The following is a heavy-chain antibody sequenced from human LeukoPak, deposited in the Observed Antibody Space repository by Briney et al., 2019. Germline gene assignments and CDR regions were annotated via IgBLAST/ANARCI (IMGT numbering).Heavy chain of an antibody. D-gene: IGHD6-13*01. Sequence: GESLKISCKGSGYRFISYWIGWVRQMPGKGLEWMGIIYPGGSDTRYSPSFQGQVTISADKSISTAYLQWSSLKASDTAMYYCARENSIAAAGLPYFDIWGQGTMVTVSS. V-gene: IGHV5-51*01. CDR2: IYPGGSDT. CDR3: ARENSIAAAGLPYFDI. J-gene: IGHJ3*02. CDR1: GYRFISYW.